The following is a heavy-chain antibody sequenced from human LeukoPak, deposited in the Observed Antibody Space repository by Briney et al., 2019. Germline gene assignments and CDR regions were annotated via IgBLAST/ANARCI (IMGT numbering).Heavy chain of an antibody. CDR3: LRGDRRDY. CDR2: IDWNSGTI. J-gene: IGHJ4*02. Sequence: GWSLRLSCAASGFTFNDYAMHWVRQAPGKGLEWVSGIDWNSGTITYADSVKGRFIISRDNAKDSLYLQMNSLRVEDTAVYYCLRGDRRDYWGQGTLVTVSS. V-gene: IGHV3-9*01. CDR1: GFTFNDYA. D-gene: IGHD3-10*01.